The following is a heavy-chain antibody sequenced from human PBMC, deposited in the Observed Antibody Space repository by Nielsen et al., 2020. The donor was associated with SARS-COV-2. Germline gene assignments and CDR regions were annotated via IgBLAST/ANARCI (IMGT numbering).Heavy chain of an antibody. CDR3: ASFHYYGSGSYGLDY. D-gene: IGHD3-10*01. CDR1: GFTFSSYS. Sequence: GESLKISCAASGFTFSSYSMNWVRQAPGKGLEWVSSISSSSGYIYYADSVKGRFTISRDNAKNSLYLQMNSLRAEDTAVYYCASFHYYGSGSYGLDYWGQGTLVTVSS. CDR2: ISSSSGYI. J-gene: IGHJ4*02. V-gene: IGHV3-21*01.